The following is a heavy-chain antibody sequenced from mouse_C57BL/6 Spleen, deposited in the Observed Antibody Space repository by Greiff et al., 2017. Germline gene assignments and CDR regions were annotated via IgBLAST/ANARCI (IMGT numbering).Heavy chain of an antibody. CDR1: GFTFSDYG. D-gene: IGHD2-1*01. J-gene: IGHJ3*01. CDR2: ISSGSSTI. V-gene: IGHV5-17*01. Sequence: EVMLVESGGGLVKPGGSLKLSCAASGFTFSDYGMHWVRQAPEKGLEWVAYISSGSSTIYYADTVKGRFTISRDNAKNTLFLQMTSLRSEDTAMYYCARNYYGNYEGPFAYWGQGTLVTVSA. CDR3: ARNYYGNYEGPFAY.